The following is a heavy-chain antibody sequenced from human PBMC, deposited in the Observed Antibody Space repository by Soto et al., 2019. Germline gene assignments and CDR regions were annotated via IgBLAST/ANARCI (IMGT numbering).Heavy chain of an antibody. CDR2: INHSGST. J-gene: IGHJ4*02. Sequence: PSDTLSLTCAVYGGSFSGYYWSWIRQPPGKGMEWIGEINHSGSTNYNPSLKSRVTISVDTSKTQFSLKLRSVTAADTAVYYCARGPRENSSSFPFDYWGQGNRGTVAS. V-gene: IGHV4-34*01. D-gene: IGHD6-6*01. CDR3: ARGPRENSSSFPFDY. CDR1: GGSFSGYY.